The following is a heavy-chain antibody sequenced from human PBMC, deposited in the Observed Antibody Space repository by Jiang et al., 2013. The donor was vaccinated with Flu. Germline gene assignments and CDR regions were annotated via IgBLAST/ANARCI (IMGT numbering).Heavy chain of an antibody. CDR2: MYYSGSP. Sequence: LTCSVSSGSISSGTYYWSWIRQLPGKGLEWIGYMYYSGSPYYNPSLKSRVTISVDTSKNQFSLKLSSVTAADTAVYYCARDSGYGRADYWGQGTPGHRLL. D-gene: IGHD5-12*01. V-gene: IGHV4-31*03. CDR3: ARDSGYGRADY. J-gene: IGHJ4*02. CDR1: SGSISSGTYY.